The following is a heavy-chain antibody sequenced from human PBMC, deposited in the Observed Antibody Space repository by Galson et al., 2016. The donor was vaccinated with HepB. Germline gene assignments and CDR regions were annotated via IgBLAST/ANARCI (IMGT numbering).Heavy chain of an antibody. CDR1: GGSVTSSNYY. CDR3: ARTFVDIYGRRYFDY. V-gene: IGHV4-39*02. D-gene: IGHD5-18*01. Sequence: SETLSLTCTVSGGSVTSSNYYWGWIRQPPGKGLEWIGSISYSGNTYYNPSLKSRVTMSVDTSRKHFSLKLISVTAADTAVFYCARTFVDIYGRRYFDYWGQGTLVSVS. J-gene: IGHJ4*02. CDR2: ISYSGNT.